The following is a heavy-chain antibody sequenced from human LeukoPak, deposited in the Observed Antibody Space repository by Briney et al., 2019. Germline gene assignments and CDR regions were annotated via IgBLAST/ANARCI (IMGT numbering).Heavy chain of an antibody. CDR3: ARDMVRGVFDY. J-gene: IGHJ4*02. D-gene: IGHD3-10*01. CDR2: ISTYNGNT. Sequence: ASVKVSCKASGYTFINYGINWVRQAPGQGLEWMGWISTYNGNTNYAQKLQGRVTMTTDTSTSTAYMELRSLRSDDTAVYYCARDMVRGVFDYWGQGTLVTVSS. V-gene: IGHV1-18*01. CDR1: GYTFINYG.